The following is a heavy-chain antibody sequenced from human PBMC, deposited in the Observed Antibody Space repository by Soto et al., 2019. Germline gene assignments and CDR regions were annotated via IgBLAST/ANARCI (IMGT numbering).Heavy chain of an antibody. V-gene: IGHV4-4*02. Sequence: QVPLQESGPGLVKTSGTLSLTCAVSGGSISSSNWWSWVRQPPGKVLEWIGEIYHSGSTNYNPSLKSRVTISVDKSKNQFSLKLSSVTAADTAVYYGASSSGWYIYYYGMDVWVQGTTVTVSS. D-gene: IGHD6-19*01. CDR2: IYHSGST. CDR3: ASSSGWYIYYYGMDV. CDR1: GGSISSSNW. J-gene: IGHJ6*02.